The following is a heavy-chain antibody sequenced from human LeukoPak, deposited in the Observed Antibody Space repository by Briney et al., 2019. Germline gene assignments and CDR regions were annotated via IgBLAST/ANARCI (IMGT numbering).Heavy chain of an antibody. V-gene: IGHV1-18*01. D-gene: IGHD1-26*01. CDR1: VYTFTSHP. J-gene: IGHJ4*02. CDR3: ARDGPSGSYGDY. CDR2: ISADNGNT. Sequence: ASVKVSCKASVYTFTSHPITWVRQAPGQGLEWMGWISADNGNTHYAQKFQGRVSMTTEPSTRIAYMELKTLKSDDTAVYYCARDGPSGSYGDYWGQGTLVTVST.